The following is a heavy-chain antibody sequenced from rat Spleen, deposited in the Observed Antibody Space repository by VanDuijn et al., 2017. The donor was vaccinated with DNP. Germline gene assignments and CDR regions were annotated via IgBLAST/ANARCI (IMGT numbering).Heavy chain of an antibody. J-gene: IGHJ4*01. CDR3: VREDKGVDA. CDR1: GFNFNDYW. D-gene: IGHD2-2*01. CDR2: ITHDTRIT. Sequence: EVKLVESGGGLVQPGRSLKLSCAASGFNFNDYWMGWVRQAPGKGLGWIGEITHDTRITKYSPSLKEKPPISRDNAQNTLYLQMSKLGSDDTAIYYCVREDKGVDAWGQGVSVTVSS. V-gene: IGHV4-2*01.